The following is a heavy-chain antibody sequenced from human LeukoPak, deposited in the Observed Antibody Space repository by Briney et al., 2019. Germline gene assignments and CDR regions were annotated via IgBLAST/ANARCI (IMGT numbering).Heavy chain of an antibody. CDR3: ARGYCSGDCFTLFGY. CDR1: GYMFTGYY. J-gene: IGHJ4*02. V-gene: IGHV1-2*02. Sequence: GASVKVSCKASGYMFTGYYMHWVRQAPGQGLEWMGWINPNSGGTNYAQKFQGRVTMTRDTSISTAYMELSSLRSDDTAVYYCARGYCSGDCFTLFGYWGQGTLVTVSS. CDR2: INPNSGGT. D-gene: IGHD2-21*02.